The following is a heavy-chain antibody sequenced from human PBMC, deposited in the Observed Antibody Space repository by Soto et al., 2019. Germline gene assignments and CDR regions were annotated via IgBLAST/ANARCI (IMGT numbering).Heavy chain of an antibody. D-gene: IGHD3-9*01. J-gene: IGHJ6*02. V-gene: IGHV3-66*01. CDR3: ARDLHDILTGYYSYGMDV. CDR2: IYTGGNT. Sequence: GGPRRLSWAALESTFGGLAMSWFRQAPGKGREWLLMIYTGGNTYYVDSVKGRFTISRDSSKNTLYLQMNSLRAEDTAVYYCARDLHDILTGYYSYGMDVWGQGTTVSVSS. CDR1: ESTFGGLA.